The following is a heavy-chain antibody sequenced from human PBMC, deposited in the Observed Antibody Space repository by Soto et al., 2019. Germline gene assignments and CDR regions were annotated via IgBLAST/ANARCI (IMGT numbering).Heavy chain of an antibody. CDR2: ISGSGGST. CDR3: AKATVIAVAGTASHFDY. V-gene: IGHV3-23*01. CDR1: GFTFSSYA. D-gene: IGHD6-19*01. Sequence: VQLLESGGGLVQPGGSLRLSCAASGFTFSSYAMSWVRQAPGKGLEWVSAISGSGGSTYYADSVKGRFTISRDNSKNTLYLQMNSLRAEDTAVYYCAKATVIAVAGTASHFDYWGQGTLVTVSS. J-gene: IGHJ4*02.